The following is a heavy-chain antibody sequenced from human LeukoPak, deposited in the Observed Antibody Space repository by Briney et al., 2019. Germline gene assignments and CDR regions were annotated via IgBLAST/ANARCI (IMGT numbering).Heavy chain of an antibody. D-gene: IGHD3-22*01. Sequence: GASVKVSCRASGYTFATHGISWVRQAPGQGLEWMGWISAYNGNTEYAQKFQGRVTMTTDTSTSTAYMELRSLRSDDTAVYYCAKGLATMMPGEYDYWGQGTLVTVSS. V-gene: IGHV1-18*01. CDR1: GYTFATHG. CDR3: AKGLATMMPGEYDY. CDR2: ISAYNGNT. J-gene: IGHJ4*02.